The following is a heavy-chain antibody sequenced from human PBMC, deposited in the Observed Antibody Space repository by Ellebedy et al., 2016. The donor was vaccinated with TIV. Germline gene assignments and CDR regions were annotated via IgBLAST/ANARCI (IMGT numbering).Heavy chain of an antibody. CDR2: IYPGDSDT. J-gene: IGHJ4*02. Sequence: GESLKISCKGSGYSFTTYWIGWVRQMSGKGLEWMGIIYPGDSDTRYSPSFQGQVTISADKSISTAYLQWSSLKASDTAMYYCARVGEVAATPCSYWGQGTPVTVSS. CDR1: GYSFTTYW. V-gene: IGHV5-51*01. D-gene: IGHD2-15*01. CDR3: ARVGEVAATPCSY.